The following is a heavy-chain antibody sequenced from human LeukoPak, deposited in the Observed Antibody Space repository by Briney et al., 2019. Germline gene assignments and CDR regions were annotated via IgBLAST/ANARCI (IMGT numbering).Heavy chain of an antibody. CDR2: IDPSDSYT. D-gene: IGHD1-26*01. J-gene: IGHJ4*02. CDR1: GYSSTSYW. CDR3: ARHLVGATRNFDY. V-gene: IGHV5-10-1*01. Sequence: GESLRISCKASGYSSTSYWISWVRQMPGKGLDWMGRIDPSDSYTNYSPSFQGHVTISADRSISTAYLQWSSLKASDTAMYYCARHLVGATRNFDYWGQGPLVTVSS.